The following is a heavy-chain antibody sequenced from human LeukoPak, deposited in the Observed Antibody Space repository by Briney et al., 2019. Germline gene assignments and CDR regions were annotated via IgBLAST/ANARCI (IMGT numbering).Heavy chain of an antibody. V-gene: IGHV3-23*01. D-gene: IGHD2-21*01. J-gene: IGHJ4*02. Sequence: GGSLRLSCAASGFTFSSNSMNWVRLAPGKGLEWVSTITKSGGSTYYADSVKGRFTISRDNSKDTLYPQMNSLRVEDTAEYYCANVVGGYWGQGTLVTVSS. CDR1: GFTFSSNS. CDR2: ITKSGGST. CDR3: ANVVGGY.